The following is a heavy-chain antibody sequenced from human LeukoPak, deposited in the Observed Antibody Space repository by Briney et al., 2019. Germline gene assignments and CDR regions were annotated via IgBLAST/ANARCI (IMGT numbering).Heavy chain of an antibody. D-gene: IGHD3-9*01. V-gene: IGHV4-59*01. CDR1: GGSISSYY. CDR3: ARVGDGTVRYFDWLSPSRLRFDP. J-gene: IGHJ5*02. Sequence: PSETLSLTCTVSGGSISSYYWSWIRQPPGKGLEWIGCIYYSGSTNYNPSLKSRVTISVDTSKNQFSLKLSSVTAADTAVYYCARVGDGTVRYFDWLSPSRLRFDPWGQGTLVTVSS. CDR2: IYYSGST.